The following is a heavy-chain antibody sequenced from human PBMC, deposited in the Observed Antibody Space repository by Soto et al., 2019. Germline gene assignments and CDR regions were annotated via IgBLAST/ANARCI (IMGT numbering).Heavy chain of an antibody. V-gene: IGHV3-23*01. D-gene: IGHD2-8*01. CDR2: ISGSGGST. CDR1: GFTFRSYA. J-gene: IGHJ6*03. CDR3: AFSPYCTNGVCDFPSSMAV. Sequence: GGSLRLSCAASGFTFRSYAMSWIRQAPGKGLEWVSAISGSGGSTYYADSVKGRFTISRDNSKNTLYLQMNSLRAEDTDVYYCAFSPYCTNGVCDFPSSMAVWGKGTTVTVSS.